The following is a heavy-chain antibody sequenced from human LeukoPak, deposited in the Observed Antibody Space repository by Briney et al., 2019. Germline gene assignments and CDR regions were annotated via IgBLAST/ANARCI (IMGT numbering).Heavy chain of an antibody. D-gene: IGHD3-16*02. V-gene: IGHV3-11*01. Sequence: GGSLRLSCAASGFTFSDYYMSWIRQAPGKGLEWVSYISSSGSTIYYADSVKGRFTISRDNAKNSLYLQMNSLRAEDTAVYYCARDSPSYDYVWGSYRPFDYWGQGTLVTVSS. CDR1: GFTFSDYY. J-gene: IGHJ4*02. CDR2: ISSSGSTI. CDR3: ARDSPSYDYVWGSYRPFDY.